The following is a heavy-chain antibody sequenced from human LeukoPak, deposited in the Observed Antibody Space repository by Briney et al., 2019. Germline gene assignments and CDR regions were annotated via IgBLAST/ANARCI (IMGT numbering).Heavy chain of an antibody. CDR1: GGSISSSSYY. CDR3: ARDRTGDSPYYYYGMDV. J-gene: IGHJ6*02. CDR2: IYYSGST. Sequence: SETLSLTCTVSGGSISSSSYYWGWIRQPPGKGLEWIGSIYYSGSTYYNPSLKSRVTISVDTSKNQFSLKLSSVTAADTAVYYCARDRTGDSPYYYYGMDVWGQGTTVTVSS. V-gene: IGHV4-39*07. D-gene: IGHD4-17*01.